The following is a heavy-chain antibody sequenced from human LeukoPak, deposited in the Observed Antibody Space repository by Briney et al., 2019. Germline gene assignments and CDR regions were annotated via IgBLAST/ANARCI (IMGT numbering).Heavy chain of an antibody. J-gene: IGHJ4*02. Sequence: SGTLSLTCSVSGYSIGSGFYWGWIRQPPGKGLEWIGSIFHSGSTYYNPSLKSRVTISVDTSKNQFSLKLSSVTAADTAVYYCAKRGSSRPPLFDYWGQGTLVTVSS. D-gene: IGHD3-10*01. CDR2: IFHSGST. CDR3: AKRGSSRPPLFDY. V-gene: IGHV4-38-2*02. CDR1: GYSIGSGFY.